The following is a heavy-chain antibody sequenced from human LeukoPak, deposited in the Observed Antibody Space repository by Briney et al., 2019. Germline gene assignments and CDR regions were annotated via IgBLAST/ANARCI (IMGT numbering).Heavy chain of an antibody. CDR3: ARARIAVASDWFDP. D-gene: IGHD6-19*01. CDR2: IYTSGST. J-gene: IGHJ5*02. CDR1: GFSISSYY. V-gene: IGHV4-4*07. Sequence: SETLSLTCTGSGFSISSYYWSWIRQPAGKGLEWIGRIYTSGSTNYTPALKTRVTMSVEASKNQCCLKLSYVTAADTAVYYCARARIAVASDWFDPWGQGTLVTVSS.